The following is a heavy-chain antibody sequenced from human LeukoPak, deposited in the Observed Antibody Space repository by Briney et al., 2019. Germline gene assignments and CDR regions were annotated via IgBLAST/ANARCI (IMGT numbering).Heavy chain of an antibody. D-gene: IGHD2-2*01. CDR3: ARNIVVVPARSYYMDV. Sequence: SETLSLTCTVSGASISGWYWSWIRQPPGKGLEWIGRIYTSGSTNYNPSLKSRVTMSVDTSKNQFSLKLSSVTAADTAVYYCARNIVVVPARSYYMDVWGKGTTVTVSS. CDR1: GASISGWY. V-gene: IGHV4-4*07. J-gene: IGHJ6*03. CDR2: IYTSGST.